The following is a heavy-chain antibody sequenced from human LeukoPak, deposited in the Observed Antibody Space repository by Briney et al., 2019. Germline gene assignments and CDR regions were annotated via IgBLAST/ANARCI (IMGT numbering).Heavy chain of an antibody. J-gene: IGHJ4*02. CDR3: ARDIDNGDYVVY. CDR1: GFTFSSHA. V-gene: IGHV3-23*01. D-gene: IGHD4-17*01. Sequence: GGSLRLSCAASGFTFSSHAMSWVRQAPGMGLEWVSSIGSSGDITYYADSVKGRFTISGDNSKNTLYLQMNSLRAEDTAVYYCARDIDNGDYVVYWGQGTLVTVSS. CDR2: IGSSGDIT.